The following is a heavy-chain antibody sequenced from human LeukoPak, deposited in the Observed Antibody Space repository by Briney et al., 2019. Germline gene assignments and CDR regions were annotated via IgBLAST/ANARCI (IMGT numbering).Heavy chain of an antibody. CDR3: AKGRYCSGGSCYSWFDP. Sequence: GGSLRLSCAASGFTFSSYAMSWVRQAPGKGLEWVSAISGSGGSTYYADSVKGRFTISRDNSKNTLYLQMNSLRAEDTAVYYCAKGRYCSGGSCYSWFDPWGQGTLVTVSS. D-gene: IGHD2-15*01. V-gene: IGHV3-23*01. CDR2: ISGSGGST. CDR1: GFTFSSYA. J-gene: IGHJ5*02.